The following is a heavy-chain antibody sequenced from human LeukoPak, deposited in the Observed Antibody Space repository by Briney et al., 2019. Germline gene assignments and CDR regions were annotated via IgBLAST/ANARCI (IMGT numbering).Heavy chain of an antibody. Sequence: SETLSLTCTVSGGSISSYYWSWIRQPPGKGLEWIGYIYYSGSTDYNPSLKSRVTISVDTSKNQLSLKLSSVTAADTAVYYCARHSAMVAGFDYWGQGTLVTVSS. V-gene: IGHV4-59*08. D-gene: IGHD5-18*01. CDR1: GGSISSYY. J-gene: IGHJ4*02. CDR3: ARHSAMVAGFDY. CDR2: IYYSGST.